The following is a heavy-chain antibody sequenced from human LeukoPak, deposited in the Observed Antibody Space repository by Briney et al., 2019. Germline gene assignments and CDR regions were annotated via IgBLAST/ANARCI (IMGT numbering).Heavy chain of an antibody. Sequence: GGSLRLSCAASGFTFSDYYMSWIRQAPGKGLEWVSYISSSGRTIYYAASVKGRFTISRDNAKNSLYLQMNSLRAEDTAVYYCARLFSNVIVVPDYWGQGTLVTVSS. CDR3: ARLFSNVIVVPDY. D-gene: IGHD3-22*01. CDR2: ISSSGRTI. V-gene: IGHV3-11*01. CDR1: GFTFSDYY. J-gene: IGHJ4*02.